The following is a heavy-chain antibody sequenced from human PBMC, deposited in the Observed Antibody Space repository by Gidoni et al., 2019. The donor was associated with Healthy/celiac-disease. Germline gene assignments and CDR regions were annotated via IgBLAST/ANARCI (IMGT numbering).Heavy chain of an antibody. D-gene: IGHD3-3*01. J-gene: IGHJ4*02. CDR2: IYYSGST. CDR1: GGSISRGGYS. CDR3: ASAPGGFWSGYSFDS. V-gene: IGHV4-30-4*07. Sequence: QVQRQESGPGLVKPSQTLSPTCAVPGGSISRGGYSWSWIRQPPGKGLEWIGYIYYSGSTYYNPSLKIRVTISVDPSPNQFSLKLSSVTAADTAVYYCASAPGGFWSGYSFDSWGQVTLVTVSS.